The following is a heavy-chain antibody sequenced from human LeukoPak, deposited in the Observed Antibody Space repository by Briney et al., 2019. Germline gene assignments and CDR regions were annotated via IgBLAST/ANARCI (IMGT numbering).Heavy chain of an antibody. V-gene: IGHV3-23*01. CDR2: FSGSGGST. CDR1: GFTFSRYA. CDR3: AREKYQLLSNYYYYGMDV. D-gene: IGHD2-2*01. Sequence: GGPLRLSCAASGFTFSRYAMSWVRQAPGKALEGVSAFSGSGGSTYYADSVKRRFTISRDNSKNTLYLQMNSLRAEDAAVYYCAREKYQLLSNYYYYGMDVWGQGTTVTVSS. J-gene: IGHJ6*02.